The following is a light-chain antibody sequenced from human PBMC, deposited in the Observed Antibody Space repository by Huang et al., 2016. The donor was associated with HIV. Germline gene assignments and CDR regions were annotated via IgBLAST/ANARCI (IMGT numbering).Light chain of an antibody. CDR2: GTS. CDR3: QQYNKWPYT. Sequence: ELLMTQSPATLSVSPGDRVSLSCRAGESIGSALAWYQQRPGQAPRLLSYGTSTLASGVPARFSGGGSGTDFTLTITSLQSEDFVIYYCQQYNKWPYTFGLGTKLEIK. J-gene: IGKJ2*01. V-gene: IGKV3-15*01. CDR1: ESIGSA.